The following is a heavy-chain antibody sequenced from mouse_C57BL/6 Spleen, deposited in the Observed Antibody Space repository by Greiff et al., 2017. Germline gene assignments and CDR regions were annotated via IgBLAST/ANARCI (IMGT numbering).Heavy chain of an antibody. Sequence: QVQLQQPGAELVKPGASVKMSCKASGYTFTSYWITWVKQRPGQGLEWIGDIYPGSGSTNYNEKFKSKATLTVDTSSSTAYMQLSSLTSEDSAVYYCARRIYDGDVWYFDVWGTGTTVTVSS. V-gene: IGHV1-55*01. CDR2: IYPGSGST. D-gene: IGHD2-3*01. J-gene: IGHJ1*03. CDR3: ARRIYDGDVWYFDV. CDR1: GYTFTSYW.